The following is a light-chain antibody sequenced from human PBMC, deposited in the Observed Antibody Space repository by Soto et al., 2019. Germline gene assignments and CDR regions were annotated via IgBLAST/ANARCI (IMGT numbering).Light chain of an antibody. CDR1: SSDVGGYNY. Sequence: QSALTQPRSVSGSPGQSVTISCTGTSSDVGGYNYVSWYQQHPGKAPKLMIYDVSKWPSGVPDRFSGSKSGNTASLTVSGLQAEDEADYYCSSYGGTNNLLFGGGTKLTVL. V-gene: IGLV2-11*01. J-gene: IGLJ2*01. CDR3: SSYGGTNNLL. CDR2: DVS.